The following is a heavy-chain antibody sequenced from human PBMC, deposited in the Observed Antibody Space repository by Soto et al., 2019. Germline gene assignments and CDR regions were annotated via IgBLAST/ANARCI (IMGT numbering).Heavy chain of an antibody. CDR3: ARDSDFWSGYYDPYYYGMDV. D-gene: IGHD3-3*01. Sequence: SVKVSCKASGGTFSIYAISWVRQAPGEGLEWMGGIIPIFGTANYAQKFQGRVTITADESTSTAYMELSSLRSEDTAVYYCARDSDFWSGYYDPYYYGMDVWGQGTTVTVSS. CDR1: GGTFSIYA. J-gene: IGHJ6*02. V-gene: IGHV1-69*13. CDR2: IIPIFGTA.